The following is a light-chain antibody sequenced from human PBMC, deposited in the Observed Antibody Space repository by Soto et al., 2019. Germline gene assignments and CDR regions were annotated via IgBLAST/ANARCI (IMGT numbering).Light chain of an antibody. J-gene: IGLJ3*02. CDR3: VLYMGRGISV. V-gene: IGLV8-61*01. Sequence: QTVVTQETSFSVSPGGTVTLTCGLSSGSVSTSSYPSWYQQTPGQTPRTLIYSTNTRASGVPDRFSGSILGNKAALTIAGVQADDESIYYCVLYMGRGISVFGGGTKVTVL. CDR2: STN. CDR1: SGSVSTSSY.